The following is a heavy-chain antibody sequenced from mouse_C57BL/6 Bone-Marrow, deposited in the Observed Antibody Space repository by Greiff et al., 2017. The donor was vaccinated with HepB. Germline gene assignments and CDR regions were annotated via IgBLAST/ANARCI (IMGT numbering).Heavy chain of an antibody. V-gene: IGHV1-66*01. CDR2: IYPGSGNT. J-gene: IGHJ2*01. CDR3: ARLTVVDYFDY. D-gene: IGHD1-1*01. Sequence: VQLQQSGPELVKPGASVKISCKASGYSFTSYYIHWVKQRPGQGLEWIGWIYPGSGNTKYNEKFKGKATLTADTSSSTAYMQLSSLTSEDSAVYYCARLTVVDYFDYWGQGTTLTVSS. CDR1: GYSFTSYY.